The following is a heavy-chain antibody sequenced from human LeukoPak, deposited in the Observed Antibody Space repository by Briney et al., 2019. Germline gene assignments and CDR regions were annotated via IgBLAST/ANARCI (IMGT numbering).Heavy chain of an antibody. V-gene: IGHV4-61*02. CDR2: IYTSRST. Sequence: SQTLSLTCTVSGGSISSGSYYWSWIRQPAGKGLEWIGRIYTSRSTNYNPSLKSRVTISVDTSKNQFSLKLSSVTAADTAVDYCAREDLTASTDDYWGQGSLVTVSS. CDR3: AREDLTASTDDY. J-gene: IGHJ4*02. D-gene: IGHD2-21*02. CDR1: GGSISSGSYY.